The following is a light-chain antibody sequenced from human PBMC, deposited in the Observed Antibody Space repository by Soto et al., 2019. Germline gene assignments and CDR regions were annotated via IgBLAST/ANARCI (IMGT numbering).Light chain of an antibody. CDR3: QSYDSSLSGVV. CDR2: GNS. J-gene: IGLJ2*01. Sequence: QSVLTQPPSVSGAPGQRVTISCTGSSSNIGAGYDVHWYKQLPGTAPKPLIYGNSNRPSGVPDRFSGSKSGTSASLAITGLQAEDEADYYCQSYDSSLSGVVFGGGTQLTVL. CDR1: SSNIGAGYD. V-gene: IGLV1-40*01.